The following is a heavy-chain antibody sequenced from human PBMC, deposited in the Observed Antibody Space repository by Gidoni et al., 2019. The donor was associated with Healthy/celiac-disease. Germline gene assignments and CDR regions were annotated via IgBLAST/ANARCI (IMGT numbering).Heavy chain of an antibody. J-gene: IGHJ4*02. CDR2: INPSGGST. V-gene: IGHV1-46*01. D-gene: IGHD3-22*01. CDR3: ARDGSPGLSGYYDYFDY. Sequence: QVQLVQSGAEVKKPGASVKVSCKASGYTFTSYYMHWVRQAPGQGLEWMGIINPSGGSTSYAQKFQGRVTMTRDTSTSTVYMELSSLRSEDTAVYYCARDGSPGLSGYYDYFDYWGQGTLVTVSS. CDR1: GYTFTSYY.